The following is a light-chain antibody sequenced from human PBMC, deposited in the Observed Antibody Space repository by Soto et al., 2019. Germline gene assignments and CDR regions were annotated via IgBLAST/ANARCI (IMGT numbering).Light chain of an antibody. J-gene: IGLJ1*01. V-gene: IGLV1-47*02. CDR2: YNN. CDR3: ATWDDRLSGYV. Sequence: QSVLTQPPSASGTPGQRVTISCSGRSSNIGSNYVYWYQQLPGTAPKLLIYYNNQRPSRVPDRFSGSKSGTSASLAISGLRSEDEADYYCATWDDRLSGYVFGTGTKVTVL. CDR1: SSNIGSNY.